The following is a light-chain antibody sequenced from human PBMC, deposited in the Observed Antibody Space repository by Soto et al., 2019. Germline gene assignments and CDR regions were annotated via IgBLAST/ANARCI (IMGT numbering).Light chain of an antibody. CDR3: CSYASSGTFVV. Sequence: QSALTQPASVSGSPGQSITISCTGTSSDVGGYNYVSWYQQHPGKAPKLMIYEVSNRPSGVSNRFSGSKSGNTASLTISGLQAEDEAAYYCCSYASSGTFVVFGGGTKLTVL. J-gene: IGLJ2*01. CDR1: SSDVGGYNY. CDR2: EVS. V-gene: IGLV2-14*01.